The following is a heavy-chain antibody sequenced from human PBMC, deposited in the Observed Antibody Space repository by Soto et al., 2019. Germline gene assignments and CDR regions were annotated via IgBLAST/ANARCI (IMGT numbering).Heavy chain of an antibody. CDR3: ARGNVAAIDY. Sequence: SETLSLTCAVSGGSISSGGYSWSWIRQPPGKGLEWIGYIYHSGSTYYNPSLKSRVTISVDKSKNQFSLKLSSVTAADTAVYCCARGNVAAIDYWGQGTLVTVSS. J-gene: IGHJ4*02. V-gene: IGHV4-30-2*01. CDR1: GGSISSGGYS. D-gene: IGHD2-21*01. CDR2: IYHSGST.